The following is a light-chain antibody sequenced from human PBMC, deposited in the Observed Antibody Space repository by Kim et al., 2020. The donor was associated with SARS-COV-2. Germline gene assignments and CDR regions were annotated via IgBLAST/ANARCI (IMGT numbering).Light chain of an antibody. CDR1: SSNIGAGYD. CDR2: GDN. V-gene: IGLV1-40*01. Sequence: RVTSSCTGSSSNIGAGYDVHWYQQLPGTAPKLLVYGDNNRPSGVPDRFSGSKSGTSASLAITGLQAEDEADYYCQSSDSSLSGWVFGGGTQLTVL. CDR3: QSSDSSLSGWV. J-gene: IGLJ3*02.